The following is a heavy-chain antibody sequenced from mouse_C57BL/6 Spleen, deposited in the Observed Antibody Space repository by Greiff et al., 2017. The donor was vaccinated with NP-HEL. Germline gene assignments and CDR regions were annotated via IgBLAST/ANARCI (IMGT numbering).Heavy chain of an antibody. D-gene: IGHD1-1*01. CDR3: ARGPFITTVVATRDYAMDY. CDR1: GYAFTNYL. CDR2: INPGSGGT. J-gene: IGHJ4*01. Sequence: VQLQQSGAELVRPGTSVKVSCKASGYAFTNYLLEWVKQRPGQGLEWIGVINPGSGGTNYNEKFKGKATLTADKSSSTAYMQLSSLTSEDSAVYVCARGPFITTVVATRDYAMDYWGQGTSVTVSS. V-gene: IGHV1-54*01.